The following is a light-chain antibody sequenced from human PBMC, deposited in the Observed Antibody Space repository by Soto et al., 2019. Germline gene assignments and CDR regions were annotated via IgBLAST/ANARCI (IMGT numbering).Light chain of an antibody. CDR2: GAS. CDR1: QSVGSH. V-gene: IGKV3-15*01. J-gene: IGKJ4*01. Sequence: EIVMTQSPATLSVSPGERTTLSCRASQSVGSHLAWYQQKGGQAPRLLIYGASTRATGIPARFSGSGSGTEFILTISSLQPEDCAVYYCKQNENGPLTFGGGTKLDIK. CDR3: KQNENGPLT.